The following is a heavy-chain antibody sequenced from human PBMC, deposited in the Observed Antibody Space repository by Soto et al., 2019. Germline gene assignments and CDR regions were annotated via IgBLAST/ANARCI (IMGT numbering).Heavy chain of an antibody. J-gene: IGHJ4*02. V-gene: IGHV3-48*04. CDR1: GFTFSSYS. CDR3: ARDSPPIAY. CDR2: ISRSSSTT. Sequence: EVQLVESGGGLVQPGGSLRLSCAASGFTFSSYSMNWVRQAPGKGLEWVSYISRSSSTTYYADSVKGRFTISSDNAKNALYLPMNGLRAEETAVYSCARDSPPIAYWGQGTLVTVSS.